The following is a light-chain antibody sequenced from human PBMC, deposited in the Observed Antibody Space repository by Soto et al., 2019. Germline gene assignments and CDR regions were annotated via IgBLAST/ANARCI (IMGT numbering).Light chain of an antibody. CDR3: KQYGSSIT. V-gene: IGKV3-20*01. CDR2: GAS. Sequence: ELVLTQSPGTLSLSPGDRATLSCRASQSVSSSYLAWYQQKPGQAPRLLIYGASSRATGIQDRFSGSGSGTDFTLTIRRLEPEDFAVYYCKQYGSSITCGQGTRLEIK. CDR1: QSVSSSY. J-gene: IGKJ5*01.